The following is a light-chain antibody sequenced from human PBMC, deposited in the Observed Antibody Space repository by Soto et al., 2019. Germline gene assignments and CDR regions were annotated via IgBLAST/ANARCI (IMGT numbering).Light chain of an antibody. J-gene: IGLJ3*02. Sequence: QSALTQPASVSGSPGPSITISCTGTSSDVGGYNYVSWYQQHPGKAPKLMIYDVSNRPSGVSNRFSGSKSGNTASLTISGLQAEDGADYYCSSYTSSSTLVFGGGTKLTVL. CDR2: DVS. CDR3: SSYTSSSTLV. CDR1: SSDVGGYNY. V-gene: IGLV2-14*01.